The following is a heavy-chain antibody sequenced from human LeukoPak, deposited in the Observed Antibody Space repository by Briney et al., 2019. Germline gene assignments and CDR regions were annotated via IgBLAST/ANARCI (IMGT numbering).Heavy chain of an antibody. D-gene: IGHD5-12*01. CDR2: IIPIFGTA. J-gene: IGHJ4*02. V-gene: IGHV1-69*05. CDR1: GGTFSSYA. Sequence: GASVKVSCKASGGTFSSYAISWVRQAPGQGLEWMGGIIPIFGTANYAQKFQGRVTITTDESTSTAYMELSSLRSEDTAVYYCARGKDIVATAFGYWGQGTLVTVSS. CDR3: ARGKDIVATAFGY.